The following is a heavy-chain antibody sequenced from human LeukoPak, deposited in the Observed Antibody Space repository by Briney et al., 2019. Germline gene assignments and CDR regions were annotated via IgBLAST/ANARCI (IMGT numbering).Heavy chain of an antibody. CDR3: VRVGNLDAFDI. D-gene: IGHD7-27*01. J-gene: IGHJ3*02. CDR2: IVPMFPTA. Sequence: SVKVSCKASGGTFSRQAINWVRQAPGQGLEWMGGIVPMFPTANYAQKFQGRVTITADKSTSTAYMELSSLRSEDTAVYYCVRVGNLDAFDIWGQGTMVTVSS. V-gene: IGHV1-69*06. CDR1: GGTFSRQA.